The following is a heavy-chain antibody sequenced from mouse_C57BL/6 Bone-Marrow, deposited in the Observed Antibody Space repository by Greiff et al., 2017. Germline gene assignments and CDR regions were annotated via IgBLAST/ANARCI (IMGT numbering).Heavy chain of an antibody. J-gene: IGHJ4*01. Sequence: VQLQQSGPALVKPGASVKISCKASGYAFSSSWMNWVKQRPGTGLEWIGRIYPGDGDTNYNGKFKGKATLTADKSSSTAYRQLSSLTSEDSAVYFCARGTAQATRAMDYWGQGTSVTVSS. CDR1: GYAFSSSW. CDR2: IYPGDGDT. V-gene: IGHV1-82*01. D-gene: IGHD3-2*02. CDR3: ARGTAQATRAMDY.